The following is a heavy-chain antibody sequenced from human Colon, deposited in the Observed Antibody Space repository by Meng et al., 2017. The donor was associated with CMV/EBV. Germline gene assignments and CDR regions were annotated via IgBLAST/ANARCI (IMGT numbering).Heavy chain of an antibody. J-gene: IGHJ4*02. D-gene: IGHD3-10*01. CDR2: INPSTCGS. CDR1: GHTVTGYF. CDR3: ASLSGGAFDY. Sequence: LSPLGCVTDGDEWGASVNVSCDAAGHTVTGYFRHWVRQAPGQGLEWIGVINPSTCGSNYPQRFKGSVTKTRNTSKNTAYMVLSRLRSDDTAVYYCASLSGGAFDYWGQGTLVTVSS. V-gene: IGHV1-2*02.